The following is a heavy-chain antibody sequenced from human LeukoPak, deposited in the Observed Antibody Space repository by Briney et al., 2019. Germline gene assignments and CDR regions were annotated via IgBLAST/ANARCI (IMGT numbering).Heavy chain of an antibody. D-gene: IGHD6-19*01. Sequence: SETLSLTCAVYGGSFSGYYWSWIRQPPGKGLEWIGEINHSGSTNYNPSLKSRVTISVDTSKNQFSLKLSSVTAADTAVYYCARYGVAVAGTAAFDIWCQGTMVTVSS. CDR1: GGSFSGYY. CDR3: ARYGVAVAGTAAFDI. V-gene: IGHV4-34*01. CDR2: INHSGST. J-gene: IGHJ3*02.